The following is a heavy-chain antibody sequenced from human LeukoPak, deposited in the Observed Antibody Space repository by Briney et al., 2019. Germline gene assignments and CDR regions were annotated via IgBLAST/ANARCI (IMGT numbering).Heavy chain of an antibody. J-gene: IGHJ4*02. CDR1: GGTVSNSSYY. D-gene: IGHD3-22*01. CDR2: IYYSGST. CDR3: ARRGRDYYDSSGLGRSPLGYFDY. Sequence: SETLSLTCTVSGGTVSNSSYYWGWIRQSPGKGLEWIGSIYYSGSTYYNPSLKSRVTISVDTSKNQFSLKLSSVTAADTAVYYCARRGRDYYDSSGLGRSPLGYFDYWGQGTLVTVSS. V-gene: IGHV4-39*01.